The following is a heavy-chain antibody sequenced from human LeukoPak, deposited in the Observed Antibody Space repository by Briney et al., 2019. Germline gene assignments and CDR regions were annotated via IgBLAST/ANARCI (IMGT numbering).Heavy chain of an antibody. Sequence: GGSLRLSCVTSGFTFGDYWMNWVRQAPGKGPEWVANIKQDGSEKDYVESVKGRFALSRDNAKSSMYLQMNSLRVDDTAVYYCARRSSGGLSEDYWGQGTLVTVSS. D-gene: IGHD3-10*01. CDR2: IKQDGSEK. CDR1: GFTFGDYW. J-gene: IGHJ4*02. CDR3: ARRSSGGLSEDY. V-gene: IGHV3-7*05.